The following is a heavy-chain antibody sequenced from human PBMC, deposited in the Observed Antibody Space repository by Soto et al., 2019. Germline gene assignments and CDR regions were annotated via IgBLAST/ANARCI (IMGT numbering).Heavy chain of an antibody. D-gene: IGHD6-19*01. Sequence: GGSLRLSCAASGFTFSSYSMNWVRQAPGKGLEWVSSISSSSSYIYYADSVKGRFTISRDNAKNSLYLQMNSLRAEDTAVYYCARDSSGWSYYYYYMDVWGKGTTVTVSS. V-gene: IGHV3-21*01. CDR2: ISSSSSYI. CDR1: GFTFSSYS. CDR3: ARDSSGWSYYYYYMDV. J-gene: IGHJ6*03.